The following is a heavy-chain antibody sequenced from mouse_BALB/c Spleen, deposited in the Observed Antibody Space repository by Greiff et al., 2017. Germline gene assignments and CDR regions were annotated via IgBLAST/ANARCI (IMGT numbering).Heavy chain of an antibody. CDR1: GYTFTSYW. CDR3: ARVGYGYYFDY. Sequence: VQLQQSGAELAKPGASVKMSCKASGYTFTSYWMHWVKQRPGQGLEWIGYINPSTGYTEYNQKFKDKATLTADKSSSTAYMQLSSLTSEDSAVYYCARVGYGYYFDYWGQGTTLTVSS. CDR2: INPSTGYT. J-gene: IGHJ2*01. D-gene: IGHD2-2*01. V-gene: IGHV1-7*01.